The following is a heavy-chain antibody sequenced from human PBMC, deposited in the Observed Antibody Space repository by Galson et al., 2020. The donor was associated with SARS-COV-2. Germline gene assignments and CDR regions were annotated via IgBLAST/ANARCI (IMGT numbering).Heavy chain of an antibody. D-gene: IGHD6-19*01. CDR3: VKVADSSVWDGEVDFIDY. V-gene: IGHV3-30*18. CDR1: GFTFSSFG. Sequence: GESLKISCAASGFTFSSFGMLWVRQAPGKGLEWVAVISNDGRKKYYGDPVKGRFTISRDNFQNILYLQMNSLRAEDTAVYYCVKVADSSVWDGEVDFIDYWGQGALVTVSS. J-gene: IGHJ4*02. CDR2: ISNDGRKK.